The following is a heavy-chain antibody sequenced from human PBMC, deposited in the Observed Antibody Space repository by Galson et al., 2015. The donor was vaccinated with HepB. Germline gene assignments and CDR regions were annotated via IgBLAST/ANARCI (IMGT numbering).Heavy chain of an antibody. CDR2: ISSSSSYT. CDR1: GFTFSDYY. Sequence: SLRLSCAASGFTFSDYYMSWIRQAPGKGLEWVSYISSSSSYTNYADSVKGRFTISRDNAKNSLYLQMNSLRAEDTAVYYCARAVEMATLHYYYGMDVWGQGTTVTVSS. V-gene: IGHV3-11*05. D-gene: IGHD5-24*01. CDR3: ARAVEMATLHYYYGMDV. J-gene: IGHJ6*02.